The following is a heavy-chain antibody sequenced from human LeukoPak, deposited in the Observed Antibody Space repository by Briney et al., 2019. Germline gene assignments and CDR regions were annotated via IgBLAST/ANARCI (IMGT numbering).Heavy chain of an antibody. V-gene: IGHV3-23*01. Sequence: PGGSLRLSCAASGFTFSTYAMGWVRQAPGKGLEWVSSIKGGGGDPFYADSVKGRFTISRDNSKSTLFLQLNSLRADDTAVYHCAKGGHDFNPFYWWGQGTLVTVSS. CDR1: GFTFSTYA. CDR2: IKGGGGDP. J-gene: IGHJ4*02. CDR3: AKGGHDFNPFYW. D-gene: IGHD2-21*02.